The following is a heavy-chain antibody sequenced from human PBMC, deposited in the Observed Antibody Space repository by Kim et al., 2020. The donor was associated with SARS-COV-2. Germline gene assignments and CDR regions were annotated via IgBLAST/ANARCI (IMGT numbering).Heavy chain of an antibody. CDR1: GGSISSYY. V-gene: IGHV4-59*01. CDR2: IYYSGST. J-gene: IGHJ3*02. Sequence: SETLSLTCTVSGGSISSYYWSWIRQPPGKGLEWIGYIYYSGSTNYNPSLKSRVTISVDTSKNQFSLKLSSVTAADTAVYYCARKEGSKREKLYYYDSSGYSHFDIWGQGTMVTVSS. CDR3: ARKEGSKREKLYYYDSSGYSHFDI. D-gene: IGHD3-22*01.